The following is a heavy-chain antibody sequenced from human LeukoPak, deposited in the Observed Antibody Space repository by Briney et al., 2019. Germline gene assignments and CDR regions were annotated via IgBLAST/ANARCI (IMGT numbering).Heavy chain of an antibody. Sequence: PGGSLRLSCAASGFTFSSYWMHWVRQAPGKGLVWVSRINSDGSSTSYADSVKGRFTISRDNAKNTLYLQMNSLRAEDTAVYYCAREWETTGRPNHAFDIWGQGTMVTVSS. CDR3: AREWETTGRPNHAFDI. V-gene: IGHV3-74*01. D-gene: IGHD4-17*01. J-gene: IGHJ3*02. CDR1: GFTFSSYW. CDR2: INSDGSST.